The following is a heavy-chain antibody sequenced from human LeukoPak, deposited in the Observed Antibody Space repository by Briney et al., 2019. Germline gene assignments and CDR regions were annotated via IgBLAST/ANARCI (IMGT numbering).Heavy chain of an antibody. CDR3: AKGAGYYHTLYYYYGMDV. CDR2: ISSSGSTI. V-gene: IGHV3-48*03. CDR1: GFTFSSYE. J-gene: IGHJ6*02. Sequence: GGSLRLSCAASGFTFSSYEMNWVRQAPGKGLEWVSYISSSGSTIYYADSVKGRFTISRDNAKNSLYLQMNSLRAEDTAVYYCAKGAGYYHTLYYYYGMDVWGQGTTVTVSS. D-gene: IGHD3-22*01.